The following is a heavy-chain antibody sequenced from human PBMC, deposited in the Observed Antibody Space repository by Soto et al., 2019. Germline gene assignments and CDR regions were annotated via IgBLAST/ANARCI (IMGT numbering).Heavy chain of an antibody. V-gene: IGHV1-2*04. CDR2: INPNSGGT. CDR3: ARDGGGYDWGGYYYYGMDV. J-gene: IGHJ6*02. Sequence: QVQLVQSGAEVKKPGASVKVSCKASGYTFTGYYMHWVRQAPGQGLEWMGWINPNSGGTNYAQKFQGWVTMTRDTSISTACMGLSRLRSDDTAVYYCARDGGGYDWGGYYYYGMDVWGQGTTVTVSS. D-gene: IGHD5-12*01. CDR1: GYTFTGYY.